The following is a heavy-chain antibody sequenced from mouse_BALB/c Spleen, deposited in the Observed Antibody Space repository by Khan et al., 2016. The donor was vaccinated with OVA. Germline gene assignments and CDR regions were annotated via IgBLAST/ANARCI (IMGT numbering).Heavy chain of an antibody. CDR1: GYSFTTYY. Sequence: EVQLQQSGPELMKPGASVKISCKASGYSFTTYYIHWVMQSHGKSLEWIGYIDPFSGGTTYNQKFKGKATLTVDNSSRTAYIHLSNLTSEDSAVYYCTRHGYVAWFTYWGQGTLVTVSA. CDR3: TRHGYVAWFTY. J-gene: IGHJ3*01. D-gene: IGHD2-2*01. CDR2: IDPFSGGT. V-gene: IGHV1S135*01.